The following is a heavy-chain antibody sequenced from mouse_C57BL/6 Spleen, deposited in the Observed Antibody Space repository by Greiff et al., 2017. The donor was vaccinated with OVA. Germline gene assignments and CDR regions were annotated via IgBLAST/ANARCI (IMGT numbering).Heavy chain of an antibody. Sequence: VQLHQPGAELVKPGASVKVSCKASGYTFTSYWMHWVKQRPGQGLEWIGRIHPSDGDTNYNQKFKGKATLTVDKSSSTAYMQLSSLTSEDSAVYYCAIEGIYDGYYDYAMDYWGQGTSVTVSS. CDR2: IHPSDGDT. D-gene: IGHD2-3*01. CDR1: GYTFTSYW. V-gene: IGHV1-74*01. J-gene: IGHJ4*01. CDR3: AIEGIYDGYYDYAMDY.